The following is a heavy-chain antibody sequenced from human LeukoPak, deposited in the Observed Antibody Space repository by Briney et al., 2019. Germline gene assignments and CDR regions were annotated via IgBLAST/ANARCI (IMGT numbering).Heavy chain of an antibody. CDR3: ARGRSYSNYRIGGFDP. Sequence: PSETLSLTCAVYGGSFSGYYWSWIRQPPGKGLEWIGEINHSGSTNYNPSLKSRDTISVDTSKNQFSLKLSSVTAADTAVYYCARGRSYSNYRIGGFDPWGQGTLVTVSS. V-gene: IGHV4-34*01. J-gene: IGHJ5*02. CDR1: GGSFSGYY. CDR2: INHSGST. D-gene: IGHD4-11*01.